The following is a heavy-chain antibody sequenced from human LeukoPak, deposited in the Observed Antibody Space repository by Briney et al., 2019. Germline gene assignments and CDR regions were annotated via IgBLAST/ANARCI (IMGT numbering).Heavy chain of an antibody. J-gene: IGHJ5*02. CDR3: ARDLAVAGYLNWFDP. CDR1: GGSISSYY. Sequence: SETLSLTCTVSGGSISSYYWSWIRQPPGKGLEWIGYIYYSGSTNYNPSLKSRVTISVDTSKNQFSLKLSSVTAADTAVYYCARDLAVAGYLNWFDPWGQGTLVTVSS. V-gene: IGHV4-59*01. D-gene: IGHD6-19*01. CDR2: IYYSGST.